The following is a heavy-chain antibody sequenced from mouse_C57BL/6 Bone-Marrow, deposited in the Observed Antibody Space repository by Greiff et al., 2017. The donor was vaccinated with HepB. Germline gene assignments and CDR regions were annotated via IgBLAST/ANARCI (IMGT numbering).Heavy chain of an antibody. V-gene: IGHV1-59*01. Sequence: VKLQQPGAELVRPGTSVKLSCKASGYTFTSYWMHWVKQRPGQGLEWIGVIDPSDSYTNYNQKFKGKATLTVDTSSSTAYMQLSSLTSEDSAVYYCARANYYGSSYRWYFDVWGTGTTVTVSS. CDR3: ARANYYGSSYRWYFDV. J-gene: IGHJ1*03. D-gene: IGHD1-1*01. CDR1: GYTFTSYW. CDR2: IDPSDSYT.